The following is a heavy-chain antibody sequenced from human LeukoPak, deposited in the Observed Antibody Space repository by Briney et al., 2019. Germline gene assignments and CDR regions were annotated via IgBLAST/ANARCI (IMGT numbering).Heavy chain of an antibody. CDR1: GYSFTSYW. Sequence: GESLKISCKVSGYSFTSYWIGWVRQMPGKGLEWMGIIYPGVSDTTYSPSFQGQVTISADKSISTAYLQWSSLKASDTAMYYCARLRGLLHEYFDYWGQGTLVTVSS. CDR2: IYPGVSDT. CDR3: ARLRGLLHEYFDY. J-gene: IGHJ4*02. D-gene: IGHD1-26*01. V-gene: IGHV5-51*01.